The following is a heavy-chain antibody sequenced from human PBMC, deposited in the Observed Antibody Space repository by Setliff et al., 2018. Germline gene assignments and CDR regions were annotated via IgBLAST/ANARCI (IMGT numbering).Heavy chain of an antibody. Sequence: GSLRLSCTTSGFTFSAHYMDWLRQAPGKGLEWVSSISSSSSYIYYADSVKGRFTISRDNSKKTLYLQMNSLRAEETAVYYCAKDYYDILSAAGMDVWGQGTTVTVSS. V-gene: IGHV3-21*01. CDR1: GFTFSAHY. J-gene: IGHJ6*02. CDR2: ISSSSSYI. D-gene: IGHD3-9*01. CDR3: AKDYYDILSAAGMDV.